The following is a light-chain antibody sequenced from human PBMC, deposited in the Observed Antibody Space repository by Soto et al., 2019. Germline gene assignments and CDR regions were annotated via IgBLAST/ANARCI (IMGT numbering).Light chain of an antibody. J-gene: IGKJ1*01. Sequence: DIVLTHSPCTLSLSPLDRATLSFMASQNLGSGYLAWYQQKPGQAPRILIYAASSRATGIPDRFSGSGSGTDFSLTISRLEPEDFAVYYCQQYDTSPRTFGQGTKVDIK. V-gene: IGKV3-20*01. CDR1: QNLGSGY. CDR3: QQYDTSPRT. CDR2: AAS.